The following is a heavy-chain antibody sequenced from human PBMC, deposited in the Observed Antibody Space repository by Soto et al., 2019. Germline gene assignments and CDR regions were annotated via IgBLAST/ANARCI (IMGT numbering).Heavy chain of an antibody. CDR1: GFTLSTFG. CDR2: VSYDESHV. J-gene: IGHJ5*01. CDR3: AKEMFPKAVPISSSPRGDS. D-gene: IGHD6-6*01. Sequence: QVQLVESGGGVVQPGRSLRLSCAASGFTLSTFGIHWVRQAPGKGLEWVALVSYDESHVYYADSVKGRFAISRDISKNTVYLQMDSLRSEDTAIYYCAKEMFPKAVPISSSPRGDSWGQGTLVTVSS. V-gene: IGHV3-30*18.